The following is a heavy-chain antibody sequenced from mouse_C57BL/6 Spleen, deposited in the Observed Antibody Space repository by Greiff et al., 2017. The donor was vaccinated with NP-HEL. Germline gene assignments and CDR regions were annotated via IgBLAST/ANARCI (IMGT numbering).Heavy chain of an antibody. CDR3: AREGGYYYGSSYNYFDY. CDR2: IDPANGNT. Sequence: EVQLQQSVAELVRPGASVKLSCTASGFNIKNTYMHWVKQRPEQGLEWIGRIDPANGNTKYAPKFQGQATITADTSSNTAYLQLSSLTSEDTAIYYCAREGGYYYGSSYNYFDYWGQGTTLTVSS. CDR1: GFNIKNTY. D-gene: IGHD1-1*01. J-gene: IGHJ2*01. V-gene: IGHV14-3*01.